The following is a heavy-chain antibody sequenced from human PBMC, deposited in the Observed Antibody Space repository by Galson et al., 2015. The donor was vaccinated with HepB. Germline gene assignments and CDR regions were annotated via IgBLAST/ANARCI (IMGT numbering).Heavy chain of an antibody. D-gene: IGHD4-17*01. CDR1: GYTLTELS. V-gene: IGHV3-30*02. CDR2: IRYDGSNK. Sequence: SCKVSGYTLTELSTHWVRQAPGKGLEWVAFIRYDGSNKYYADSVKGRFTISRDNSKNTLYLQMNSLRAEDTAVYYCAKDRLTAYYGDYVGMDVWGQGTTVTVSS. J-gene: IGHJ6*02. CDR3: AKDRLTAYYGDYVGMDV.